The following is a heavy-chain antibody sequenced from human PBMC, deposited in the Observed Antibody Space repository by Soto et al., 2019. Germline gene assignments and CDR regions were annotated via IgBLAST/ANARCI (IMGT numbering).Heavy chain of an antibody. CDR1: GFTFSSYS. CDR3: ARHPERIAQIGWFDP. J-gene: IGHJ5*02. Sequence: GGSLRLSCAASGFTFSSYSMNWVRQAPGKGLEWVSYISSSSSTIYYADPVKGRFTISRDNAKNSLYLQMNSLRAEDTAVYYCARHPERIAQIGWFDPWGQG. V-gene: IGHV3-48*01. CDR2: ISSSSSTI. D-gene: IGHD6-13*01.